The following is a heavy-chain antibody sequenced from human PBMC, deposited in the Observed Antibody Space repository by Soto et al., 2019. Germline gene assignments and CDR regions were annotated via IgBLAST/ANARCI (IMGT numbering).Heavy chain of an antibody. CDR1: GSSISNYY. V-gene: IGHV4-59*08. J-gene: IGHJ4*02. D-gene: IGHD1-26*01. CDR2: IYYSGST. CDR3: ARTPSFRLGGFLGDFDY. Sequence: SETLSLTCTVSGSSISNYYWSWIRQPPGKGLEWIGYIYYSGSTNYNPSLKSRVTISVDTSKNQFSLKLSSVTAADTAVYSCARTPSFRLGGFLGDFDYWGQGIPVTVSS.